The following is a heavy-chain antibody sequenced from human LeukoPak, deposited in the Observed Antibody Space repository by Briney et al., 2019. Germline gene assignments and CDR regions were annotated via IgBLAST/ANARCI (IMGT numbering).Heavy chain of an antibody. J-gene: IGHJ3*02. Sequence: GESLKISCKGFGFPLRNYWIAWVRQMSGEGLELMGFIFCGDSDIRYSPSFEGQVSISVDNSINTTYLQWSSLKASDTAMYYCARKVYGDYGALDMGAKGTMVPV. D-gene: IGHD4-17*01. V-gene: IGHV5-51*01. CDR2: IFCGDSDI. CDR3: ARKVYGDYGALDM. CDR1: GFPLRNYW.